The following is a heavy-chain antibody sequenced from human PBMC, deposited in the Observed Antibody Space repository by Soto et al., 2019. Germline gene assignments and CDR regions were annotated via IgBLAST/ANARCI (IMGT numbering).Heavy chain of an antibody. CDR3: ARGYSSGWYSEFDY. V-gene: IGHV1-3*01. Sequence: ASVKVSCKASGYTFSSHAMHWVRQAPGQRLEWMGWINAGNGNTKYSQRFQGRVTITRDTSASTAYMELSSLRSEDTAVYYCARGYSSGWYSEFDYWGQGALVTVSS. J-gene: IGHJ4*02. CDR1: GYTFSSHA. D-gene: IGHD6-19*01. CDR2: INAGNGNT.